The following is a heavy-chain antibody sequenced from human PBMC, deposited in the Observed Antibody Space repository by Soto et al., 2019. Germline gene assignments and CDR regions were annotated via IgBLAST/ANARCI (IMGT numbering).Heavy chain of an antibody. CDR1: GGSISNSSDY. V-gene: IGHV4-39*01. Sequence: SQPKSLTCTVSGGSISNSSDYRGWISQPPGKGLEWIGSIYYSGSTYYNPSLKSRVTISVDTSKNQFSLKLSSVTAADTAVYYCARQDGTPYGDYGYWGQGTLVTVSS. D-gene: IGHD4-17*01. J-gene: IGHJ4*02. CDR2: IYYSGST. CDR3: ARQDGTPYGDYGY.